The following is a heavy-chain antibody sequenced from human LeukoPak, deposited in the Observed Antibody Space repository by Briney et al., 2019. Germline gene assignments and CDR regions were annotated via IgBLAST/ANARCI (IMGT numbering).Heavy chain of an antibody. D-gene: IGHD7-27*01. CDR3: AKDPNWDRGY. V-gene: IGHV3-23*01. CDR2: IGTSASST. Sequence: PGGSPRLSCATSGFTFSSYTMTWVRQAPGKGLEYVSGIGTSASSTTYADSVKGRFTISRDNSKNALYLQMNSLRVEDTAVYYCAKDPNWDRGYWGQGTLVTVSS. CDR1: GFTFSSYT. J-gene: IGHJ4*02.